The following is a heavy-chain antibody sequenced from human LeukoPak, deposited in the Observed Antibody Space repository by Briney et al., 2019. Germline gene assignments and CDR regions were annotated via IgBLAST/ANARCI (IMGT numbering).Heavy chain of an antibody. J-gene: IGHJ4*02. D-gene: IGHD1-26*01. CDR1: AFTFSDYY. Sequence: KPGGSLRLSCAASAFTFSDYYMSGIRQAPGKGLEWVSYISSSSSYTNYADSVKGRFTISRDNAKNSLYLQMNSLRAEDTAVYYCARYLSGSYSFDYWGRGTLVTVSS. CDR3: ARYLSGSYSFDY. V-gene: IGHV3-11*06. CDR2: ISSSSSYT.